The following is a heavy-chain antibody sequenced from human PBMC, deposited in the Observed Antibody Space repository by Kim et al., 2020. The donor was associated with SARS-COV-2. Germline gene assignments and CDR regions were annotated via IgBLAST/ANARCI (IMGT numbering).Heavy chain of an antibody. D-gene: IGHD2-21*02. V-gene: IGHV1-18*01. CDR3: ARDCRGDCYHFDY. J-gene: IGHJ4*02. Sequence: NCAQKLQGRVTMTTDTSTSTAYMELRSLRSDDTAVYYCARDCRGDCYHFDYWGQGTLVTVSS.